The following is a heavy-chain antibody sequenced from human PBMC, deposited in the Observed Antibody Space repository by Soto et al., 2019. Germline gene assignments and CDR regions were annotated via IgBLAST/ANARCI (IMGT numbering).Heavy chain of an antibody. CDR2: ISGGGGGFNT. CDR1: GFTFSSYA. D-gene: IGHD2-21*02. Sequence: GGSLRLSCAASGFTFSSYAMSWVRQTPGKGLEWVSAISGGGGGFNTYYVDSVRSRFTISRDNSKNTLYLQMNSLRAEDAALYYCANAWNYCGDNCYTYFFNYWGQGALVTVSS. CDR3: ANAWNYCGDNCYTYFFNY. J-gene: IGHJ4*02. V-gene: IGHV3-23*01.